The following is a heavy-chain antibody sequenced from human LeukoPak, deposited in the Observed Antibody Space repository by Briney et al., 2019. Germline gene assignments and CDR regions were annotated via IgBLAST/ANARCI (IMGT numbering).Heavy chain of an antibody. J-gene: IGHJ2*01. CDR1: GFTFSSYD. V-gene: IGHV3-13*01. Sequence: PGGSLRLSCAASGFTFSSYDMHWVRQATGKGLEWVSAIGTAGDTYYPGSVKGRFTISRENAKNSLYLQMNSLRAGDTAVYYCARDYLHGTGFDLWGRGTLVTVSS. CDR2: IGTAGDT. CDR3: ARDYLHGTGFDL. D-gene: IGHD1-7*01.